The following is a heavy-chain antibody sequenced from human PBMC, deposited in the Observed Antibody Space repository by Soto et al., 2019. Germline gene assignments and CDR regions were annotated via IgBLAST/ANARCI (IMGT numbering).Heavy chain of an antibody. CDR1: GSSINGSGYY. CDR2: MFYGVST. D-gene: IGHD3-3*02. V-gene: IGHV4-39*01. Sequence: SKTLSLTCTVSGSSINGSGYYGGWIRQPPGKGLEWIGSMFYGVSTYYNPSLKSRVTVSVDTSKNQFSLNLRSVTAADTAVYYCARLPSRHLADYWGQGTLVTVSS. CDR3: ARLPSRHLADY. J-gene: IGHJ4*02.